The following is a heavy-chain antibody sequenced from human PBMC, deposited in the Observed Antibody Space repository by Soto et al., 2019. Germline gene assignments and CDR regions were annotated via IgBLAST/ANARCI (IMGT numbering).Heavy chain of an antibody. D-gene: IGHD3-10*01. CDR3: VRGLVRYYYYGMEV. J-gene: IGHJ6*02. CDR1: GFTFSSYW. V-gene: IGHV3-74*01. Sequence: EVQLVESGGGLVQPGGSLRLSCAASGFTFSSYWMHWVRQAPGKGLVWVSRINSDGSSTNYADSVKGRFTISRDNAKNTLYMQMNSLRAEDTDEYYFVRGLVRYYYYGMEVWGQGTTVTVSS. CDR2: INSDGSST.